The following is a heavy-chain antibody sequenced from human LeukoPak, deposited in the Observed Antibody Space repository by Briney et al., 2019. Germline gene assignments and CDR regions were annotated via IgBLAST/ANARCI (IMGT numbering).Heavy chain of an antibody. D-gene: IGHD6-6*01. V-gene: IGHV3-48*04. CDR1: GFTFSSYS. CDR2: ISSSSSTI. J-gene: IGHJ4*02. CDR3: AKDHAVSPRIEAPRGIDN. Sequence: GGSLRLSCAASGFTFSSYSMNWVRQAPGKGLEWVSYISSSSSTIYYADSVKGRFTISRDNAKNSLYLQMNSLRAEDTAVYYCAKDHAVSPRIEAPRGIDNWGQGTLVTVSS.